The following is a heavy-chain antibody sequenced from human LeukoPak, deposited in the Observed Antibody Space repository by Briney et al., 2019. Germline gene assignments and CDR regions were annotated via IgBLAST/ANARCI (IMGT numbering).Heavy chain of an antibody. CDR3: ARDRLQLQS. V-gene: IGHV4-59*01. D-gene: IGHD1-1*01. CDR1: GFTFSSFW. J-gene: IGHJ5*02. CDR2: IYYTGNT. Sequence: LRLSCAASGFTFSSFWMSWIRQPPGKGLEWIGYIYYTGNTNYNPSLKSRVTISVDTSKNQFSLKLSSVTAADTAVYYCARDRLQLQSWGQGTLVTVSS.